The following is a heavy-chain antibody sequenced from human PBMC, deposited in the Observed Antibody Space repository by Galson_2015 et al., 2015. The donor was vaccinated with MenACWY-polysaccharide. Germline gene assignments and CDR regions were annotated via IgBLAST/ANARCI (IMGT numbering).Heavy chain of an antibody. CDR1: GYSFTGYW. CDR2: IFPGESDT. J-gene: IGHJ4*02. V-gene: IGHV5-51*01. D-gene: IGHD6-13*01. CDR3: ARPSYSSSWNPFDY. Sequence: QSGAEVKKPGESLTISCKGSGYSFTGYWVGWVRQMPGKGLVWVGIIFPGESDTRYSPSFQGQVTIPADKSISTAYLQWSSLKASDTAMYYCARPSYSSSWNPFDYWGQGTLVTVSS.